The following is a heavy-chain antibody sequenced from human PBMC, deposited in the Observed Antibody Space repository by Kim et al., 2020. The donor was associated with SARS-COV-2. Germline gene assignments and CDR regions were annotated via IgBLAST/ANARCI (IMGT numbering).Heavy chain of an antibody. CDR1: GFTFSRYA. V-gene: IGHV3-23*01. D-gene: IGHD6-19*01. CDR2: VNNGGNA. Sequence: GGSLRLSCAASGFTFSRYAMSWVRQAPGKGPEWIAAVNNGGNAYYANSAKGRFTVSRDNNRNTLDLQMNSLTAEDTAPYFCAKDHPSSGWPTFDSSGQGT. CDR3: AKDHPSSGWPTFDS. J-gene: IGHJ4*02.